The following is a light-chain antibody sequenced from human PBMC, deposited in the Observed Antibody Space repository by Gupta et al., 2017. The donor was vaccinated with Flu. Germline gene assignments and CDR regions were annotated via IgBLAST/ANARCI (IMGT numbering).Light chain of an antibody. CDR1: SNDVGGSNR. J-gene: IGLJ1*01. CDR3: SSHAGRVTWV. CDR2: DVT. Sequence: QSAPTQPRSVSGSPGPSVTISCTGSSNDVGGSNRVSWYQQRPGKAPKLILYDVTERPAGVPDRFSGSKSGNTASLTISGRQADDEADYYCSSHAGRVTWVFGTGTTVTVL. V-gene: IGLV2-11*01.